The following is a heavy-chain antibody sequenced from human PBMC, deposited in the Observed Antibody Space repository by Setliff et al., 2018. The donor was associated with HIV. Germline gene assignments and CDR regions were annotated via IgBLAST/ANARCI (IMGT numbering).Heavy chain of an antibody. J-gene: IGHJ4*02. CDR1: EFTFSTYW. CDR2: INSDGSIT. CDR3: AKGVPYYDSSNGHYFDY. Sequence: GGSLRLSCAASEFTFSTYWMHWVRQAPGKGLVWVSRINSDGSITNYADSVKGRFTISRDNSKNTLYLQMNSLRAEDTAVYYCAKGVPYYDSSNGHYFDYWGQGTLVTAPQ. V-gene: IGHV3-74*01. D-gene: IGHD3-22*01.